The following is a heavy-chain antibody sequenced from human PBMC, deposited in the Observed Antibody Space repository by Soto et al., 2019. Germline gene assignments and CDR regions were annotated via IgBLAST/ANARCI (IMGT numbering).Heavy chain of an antibody. CDR3: ARAGISTGSSYWYFDI. CDR2: IKQDGSEG. V-gene: IGHV3-7*01. J-gene: IGHJ2*01. D-gene: IGHD3-22*01. CDR1: GFTFSRHW. Sequence: EVQLVESGGGLVQPGESLRLSCAASGFTFSRHWMSWVRQAPGTGLDWVANIKQDGSEGYYAESVRGRFTITRDNAKNSLYLHINSLRAEDRAVYYCARAGISTGSSYWYFDIWGRGTLVTVSS.